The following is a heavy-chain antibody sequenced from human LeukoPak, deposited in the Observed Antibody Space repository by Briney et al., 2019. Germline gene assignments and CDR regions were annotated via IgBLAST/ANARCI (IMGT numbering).Heavy chain of an antibody. CDR3: AGGGGYGYYFDY. CDR1: GGSISSYY. CDR2: IYYSGST. Sequence: SETLSLTCTVSGGSISSYYWSWIRQPPGKGLEWIGYIYYSGSTNYNPSLKSRVTISVDTSKNQFSLKLSSVTAADTAVYYCAGGGGYGYYFDYWGQGTLVTVSS. V-gene: IGHV4-59*01. D-gene: IGHD3-22*01. J-gene: IGHJ4*02.